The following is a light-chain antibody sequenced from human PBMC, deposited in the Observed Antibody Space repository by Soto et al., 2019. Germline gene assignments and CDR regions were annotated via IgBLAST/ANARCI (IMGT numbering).Light chain of an antibody. V-gene: IGKV1-33*01. J-gene: IGKJ4*01. Sequence: DIQMTQSPSSLSASVGDRVTITCQASQDISNYLHWYQQKPGKAPKLLIYDASNLETGVPSRFSGSGSGTDFPFAISSLQPEDIATYYCQQYDNLPPLTFGGGTKVEIK. CDR1: QDISNY. CDR3: QQYDNLPPLT. CDR2: DAS.